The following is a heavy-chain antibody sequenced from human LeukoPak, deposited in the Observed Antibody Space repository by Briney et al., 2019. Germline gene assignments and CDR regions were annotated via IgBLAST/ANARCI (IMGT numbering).Heavy chain of an antibody. CDR3: ARGGSNYGDFHY. J-gene: IGHJ4*02. V-gene: IGHV3-74*01. CDR2: ISADGRVT. D-gene: IGHD4-11*01. CDR1: GFTFSRFW. Sequence: GGSLRLSCAASGFTFSRFWMHWVRQAPGEGLVWVSRISADGRVTNYADSVKGRFTISRDNPKNTLYLQLSSLRVEDTAVYYCARGGSNYGDFHYWGQGTLVTVSS.